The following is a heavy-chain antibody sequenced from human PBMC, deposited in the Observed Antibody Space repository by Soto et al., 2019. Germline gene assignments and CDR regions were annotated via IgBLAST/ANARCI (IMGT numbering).Heavy chain of an antibody. J-gene: IGHJ5*02. D-gene: IGHD2-8*01. CDR2: IIPIFGTA. CDR1: GGTFSSYA. Sequence: SVKVSCKASGGTFSSYAISWVRQAPGQGLEWMGGIIPIFGTANYAQKFQGRVTITADESTSTAYMELSSLRSEDTAVYYCARDLVDCTNGVCPNWFDPWGQGTLVTVSS. CDR3: ARDLVDCTNGVCPNWFDP. V-gene: IGHV1-69*13.